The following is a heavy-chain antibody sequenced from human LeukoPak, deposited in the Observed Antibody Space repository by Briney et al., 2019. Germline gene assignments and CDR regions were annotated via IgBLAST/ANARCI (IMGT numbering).Heavy chain of an antibody. CDR3: ASGRDSGGAFDI. CDR2: IYSGGST. Sequence: PRGSLRLSCAASGFTVSSNSMSWVRQAPGKGLEWVSIIYSGGSTYYADSVKGRFTISRDNSKNTLYLQIHSLRAEDTAVFYCASGRDSGGAFDIWGQGTMVTVSS. D-gene: IGHD2-21*02. J-gene: IGHJ3*02. V-gene: IGHV3-66*01. CDR1: GFTVSSNS.